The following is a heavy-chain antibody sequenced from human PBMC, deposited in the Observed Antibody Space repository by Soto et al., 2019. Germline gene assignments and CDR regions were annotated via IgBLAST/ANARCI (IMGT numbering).Heavy chain of an antibody. CDR1: GGTFSSYG. CDR2: IIPMFGTA. J-gene: IGHJ4*02. Sequence: SVKVSCKAAGGTFSSYGISWVRQAPGQGLEWMGGIIPMFGTATHTQNFQGRLTITADETTSTAYMELSSLRSEDTAVYFCARSVGVTTLSYLDYWGQGTLVTVSS. V-gene: IGHV1-69*13. CDR3: ARSVGVTTLSYLDY. D-gene: IGHD1-26*01.